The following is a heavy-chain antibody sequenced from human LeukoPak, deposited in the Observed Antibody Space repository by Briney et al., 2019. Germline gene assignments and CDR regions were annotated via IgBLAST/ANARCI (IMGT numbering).Heavy chain of an antibody. V-gene: IGHV3-23*01. J-gene: IGHJ4*02. CDR3: AKHGEAYGDSKTDY. D-gene: IGHD4-17*01. Sequence: GGSLRLSCAASGFTFTNYAMRWVRQAPGKGLEWVSVISDSGGRTYYADSVKGRFTISRDNSKNTLYLHMNSLSAEDTAIYYCAKHGEAYGDSKTDYWGQGTLVTVSS. CDR1: GFTFTNYA. CDR2: ISDSGGRT.